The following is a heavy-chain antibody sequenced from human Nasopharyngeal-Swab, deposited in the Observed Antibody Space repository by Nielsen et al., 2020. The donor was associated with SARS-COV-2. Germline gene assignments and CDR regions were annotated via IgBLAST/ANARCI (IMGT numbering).Heavy chain of an antibody. D-gene: IGHD3-22*01. J-gene: IGHJ3*02. CDR2: IYYSGST. Sequence: PGKGLEWIGSIYYSGSTYYNPSLKSRVTISVDTSRNQFSLKLSSVTAADTAVYYCARETIPYDSSGFDAFDIWGQGTMVTVSS. V-gene: IGHV4-39*07. CDR3: ARETIPYDSSGFDAFDI.